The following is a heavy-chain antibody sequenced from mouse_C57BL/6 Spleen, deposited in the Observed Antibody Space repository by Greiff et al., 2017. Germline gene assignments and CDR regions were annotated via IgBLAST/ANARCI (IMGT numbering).Heavy chain of an antibody. CDR2: IYPRSGNT. D-gene: IGHD2-4*01. V-gene: IGHV1-81*01. Sequence: VQPQQSGAELARPGASVKLSCKASGYTFTSYGISWVKQRTGQGLEWIGEIYPRSGNTYYNEKFKGKATLTADKSSSTAYMELRSLTSEDSAVYFCARYDYDWAYWGQGTLVTVSA. CDR1: GYTFTSYG. J-gene: IGHJ3*01. CDR3: ARYDYDWAY.